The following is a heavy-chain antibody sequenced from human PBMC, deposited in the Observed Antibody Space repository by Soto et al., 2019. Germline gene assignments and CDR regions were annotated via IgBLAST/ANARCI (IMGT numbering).Heavy chain of an antibody. V-gene: IGHV6-1*01. CDR3: ARDWGYDPDPTYYYGMDV. D-gene: IGHD5-12*01. J-gene: IGHJ6*02. CDR2: IYYKSRWYN. Sequence: SQTLSLTCAISGDTVSTNTAALNWIRQSPSRGLEWLGRIYYKSRWYNDYSESLKSRIAIIPDTSRNQFSLQLNSVIPEDTAVYYCARDWGYDPDPTYYYGMDVWGQGTKVTVSS. CDR1: GDTVSTNTAA.